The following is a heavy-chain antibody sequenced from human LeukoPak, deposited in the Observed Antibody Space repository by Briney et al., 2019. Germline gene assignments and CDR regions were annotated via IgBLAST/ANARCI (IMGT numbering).Heavy chain of an antibody. CDR3: ATAPYSSGWYPFDY. V-gene: IGHV1-24*01. Sequence: ASVKVSCKVSGYTLTELSMHWVRQAPGKGLEWMGGFDPEDGETIYAQKFQGRVTMTEDISTDTAYMELSSLRSEDTAVYYCATAPYSSGWYPFDYWGQGTLVTVSS. CDR1: GYTLTELS. CDR2: FDPEDGET. J-gene: IGHJ4*02. D-gene: IGHD6-19*01.